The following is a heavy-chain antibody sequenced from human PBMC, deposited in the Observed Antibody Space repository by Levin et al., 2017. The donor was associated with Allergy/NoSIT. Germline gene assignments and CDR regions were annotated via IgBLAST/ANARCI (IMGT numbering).Heavy chain of an antibody. D-gene: IGHD2-2*01. CDR1: GFTFSSYS. CDR2: ISSSSSTI. V-gene: IGHV3-48*01. CDR3: ARDRGPAASPANWFDP. J-gene: IGHJ5*02. Sequence: GGSLRLSCAASGFTFSSYSMNWVRQAPGKGLEWVSYISSSSSTIYYADSVKGRFTISRDNAKNSLYLQMNSLRAEDTAVYYCARDRGPAASPANWFDPWGQGTLVTVSS.